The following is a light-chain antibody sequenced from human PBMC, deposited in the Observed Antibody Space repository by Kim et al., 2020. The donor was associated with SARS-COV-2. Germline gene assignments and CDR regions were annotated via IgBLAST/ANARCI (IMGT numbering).Light chain of an antibody. J-gene: IGLJ3*02. CDR3: SAWDSSLSGWV. CDR2: RNN. CDR1: SNKNGHQR. V-gene: IGLV10-54*01. Sequence: SQTAALTRIEDSNKNGHQRAPWLQQDQGHPPQLLSYRNNNRPSGISERLSASMAGNTASLTIIGLQPEDEANYYGSAWDSSLSGWVFGEGTQLTVL.